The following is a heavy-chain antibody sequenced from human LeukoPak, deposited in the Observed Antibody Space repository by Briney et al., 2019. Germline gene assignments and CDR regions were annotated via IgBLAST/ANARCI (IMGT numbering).Heavy chain of an antibody. D-gene: IGHD3-22*01. CDR2: IYYSGST. CDR1: GGSISSYY. J-gene: IGHJ4*02. CDR3: ARVRDYYDSSGYSYYFDY. V-gene: IGHV4-59*01. Sequence: SETLSLTCTVSGGSISSYYWSWIRQPPGKGLEWIGYIYYSGSTNYNPSLKSRVTISVDTSKNQFSLKLSSVTAADTAVYYCARVRDYYDSSGYSYYFDYWGQGTLVTVSS.